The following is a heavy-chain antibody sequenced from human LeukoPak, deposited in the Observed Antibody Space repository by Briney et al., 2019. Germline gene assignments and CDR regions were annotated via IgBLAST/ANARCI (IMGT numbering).Heavy chain of an antibody. CDR3: AKDSGSSGFYYERQFFDW. V-gene: IGHV3-23*01. D-gene: IGHD3-22*01. J-gene: IGHJ4*02. CDR2: ISGIGGST. Sequence: GGSLRLSCAASGFTFSSYAMNWVRQAPGKGLEWVSSISGIGGSTYYADSVKGRFTISRDNSKNTLFLQMNSLRAEDTAIYYCAKDSGSSGFYYERQFFDWWGQGTLVTVSS. CDR1: GFTFSSYA.